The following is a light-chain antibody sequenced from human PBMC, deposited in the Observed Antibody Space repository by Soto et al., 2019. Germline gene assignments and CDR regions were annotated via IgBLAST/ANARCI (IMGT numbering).Light chain of an antibody. CDR3: QQYASPLLT. CDR1: QSVTSSY. Sequence: EIVLTQSPGTLSLSPGERATLSCRASQSVTSSYLAWYQHKPGQAPRLLMYKAATRATGIPDRFSGSGSGTDFTLTISRLEPEDFAVYYCQQYASPLLTFGGGTKVEIK. J-gene: IGKJ4*01. CDR2: KAA. V-gene: IGKV3-20*01.